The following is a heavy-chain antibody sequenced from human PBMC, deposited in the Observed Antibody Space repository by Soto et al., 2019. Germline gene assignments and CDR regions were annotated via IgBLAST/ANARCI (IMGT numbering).Heavy chain of an antibody. Sequence: GASVKASCKASGGTFSSYAISWVRQAPGQGLEWMGGIIPIFGTANYAQKFQGRVTITADESTSTAYMELSSLRSEDTAVYYCARRERSSRWGDYYYGMDVWGQGTTVTVSS. CDR3: ARRERSSRWGDYYYGMDV. V-gene: IGHV1-69*13. J-gene: IGHJ6*02. D-gene: IGHD1-26*01. CDR1: GGTFSSYA. CDR2: IIPIFGTA.